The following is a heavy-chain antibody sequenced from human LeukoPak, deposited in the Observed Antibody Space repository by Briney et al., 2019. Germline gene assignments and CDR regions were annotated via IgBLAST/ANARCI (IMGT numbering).Heavy chain of an antibody. Sequence: GGSLRLSCAASGFTVSSNYMSWVRQAPGKGLEWVSVIYSGGSTYYADSVKGRFTISRDNSKNTLYLQMNSLRAEDTAVSYCARRLSGSYKEGAFDIWGQGTMVPVSS. J-gene: IGHJ3*02. CDR3: ARRLSGSYKEGAFDI. D-gene: IGHD6-19*01. CDR2: IYSGGST. V-gene: IGHV3-66*01. CDR1: GFTVSSNY.